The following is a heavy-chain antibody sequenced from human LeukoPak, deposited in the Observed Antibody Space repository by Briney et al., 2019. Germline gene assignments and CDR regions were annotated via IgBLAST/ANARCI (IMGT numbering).Heavy chain of an antibody. CDR2: ISSSSSYI. D-gene: IGHD3-10*01. J-gene: IGHJ4*02. Sequence: QPGGSLRLSCAASGFTVSSNCMSWVRQAPGKGLEWVSSISSSSSYIYYADLVKGRFTISRDNAKNSLYLQMNSLRAEDTAVYYCARDGDYYGSGRGPGYFDYWGQGTLVTVSS. CDR1: GFTVSSNC. CDR3: ARDGDYYGSGRGPGYFDY. V-gene: IGHV3-21*01.